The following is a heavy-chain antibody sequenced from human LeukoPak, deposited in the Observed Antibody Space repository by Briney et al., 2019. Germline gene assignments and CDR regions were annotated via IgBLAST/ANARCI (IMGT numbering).Heavy chain of an antibody. J-gene: IGHJ5*02. V-gene: IGHV1-18*01. CDR3: ARDQSLLLLVFGVPGLDP. Sequence: GASVKVSCKASGYTFTSYGISWVRQAPGQGLEWMGWISAYNGNTNYAQKLQGRVTMTTDTSASTAYMELRSLRSDDTAVYYCARDQSLLLLVFGVPGLDPWGQGTLVTVSS. CDR2: ISAYNGNT. D-gene: IGHD3-16*01. CDR1: GYTFTSYG.